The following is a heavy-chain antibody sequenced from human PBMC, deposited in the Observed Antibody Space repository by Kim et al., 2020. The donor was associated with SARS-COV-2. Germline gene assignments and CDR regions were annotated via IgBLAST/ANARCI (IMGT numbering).Heavy chain of an antibody. J-gene: IGHJ6*03. CDR3: ARGFMGFSTDYYYYMDV. CDR2: INHSGST. V-gene: IGHV4-34*01. CDR1: GGSFSGYY. Sequence: SETLSLTCAVYGGSFSGYYWSWIRQPPGKGLEWIGEINHSGSTNYNPSLKSRVTISVDTSKNQFSLKLSSVTAADTAVYYCARGFMGFSTDYYYYMDV. D-gene: IGHD4-17*01.